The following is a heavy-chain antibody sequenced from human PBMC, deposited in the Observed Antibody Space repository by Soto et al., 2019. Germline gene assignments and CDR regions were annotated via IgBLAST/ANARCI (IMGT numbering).Heavy chain of an antibody. CDR1: GYTFTSYY. Sequence: GASVKVSCKASGYTFTSYYMHWVRQAPGQGLEWMGIINPSGGSTSYAQKFQGRVTMTRDTSTSTVYMELSSLRSEDTAVYYCAIGVGVTIDYYYYGMDVWGQGTTVTVSS. V-gene: IGHV1-46*01. D-gene: IGHD2-21*02. CDR2: INPSGGST. CDR3: AIGVGVTIDYYYYGMDV. J-gene: IGHJ6*02.